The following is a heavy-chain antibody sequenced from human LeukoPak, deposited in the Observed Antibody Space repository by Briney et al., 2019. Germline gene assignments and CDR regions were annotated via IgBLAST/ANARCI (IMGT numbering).Heavy chain of an antibody. D-gene: IGHD3-9*01. Sequence: GGSLRLSCAASGFTFSSYSMNWVRQAPGKGLEWVSYISSSSSTIYYADSVKGRFTISRDNAKNSLYLQMNSLRAEDTAVYYCARGLDILTGYPRLFDYWGQGTLVTVSS. CDR2: ISSSSSTI. V-gene: IGHV3-48*01. CDR3: ARGLDILTGYPRLFDY. CDR1: GFTFSSYS. J-gene: IGHJ4*02.